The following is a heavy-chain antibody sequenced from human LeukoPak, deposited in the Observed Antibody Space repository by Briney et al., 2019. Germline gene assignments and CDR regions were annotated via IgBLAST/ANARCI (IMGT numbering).Heavy chain of an antibody. J-gene: IGHJ5*02. CDR2: INPNSGGT. CDR1: GYTFTGYY. CDR3: ARVPRITIFGVVSHPNNWFDP. Sequence: VASVKVSCKASGYTFTGYYMHWVRQAPGQGLEWMGWINPNSGGTNYAQKFRGRVTMTRDTSISTAYMELSRLRSDDTAVYYCARVPRITIFGVVSHPNNWFDPWGQGTLATVSS. D-gene: IGHD3-3*01. V-gene: IGHV1-2*02.